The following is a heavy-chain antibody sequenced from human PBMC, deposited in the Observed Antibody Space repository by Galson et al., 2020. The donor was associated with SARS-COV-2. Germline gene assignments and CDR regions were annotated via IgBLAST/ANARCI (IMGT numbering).Heavy chain of an antibody. D-gene: IGHD3-10*01. J-gene: IGHJ3*02. CDR2: IYDSGTT. CDR1: GGSVSSGKYY. CDR3: ARESYYHGSGDDAFDI. Sequence: SETLSLTCTVSGGSVSSGKYYWNWIRQSPGKGLEWLGNIYDSGTTDYNPSLQSRVTISVDTSKNQLSLKLSAVTAADTAVYYCARESYYHGSGDDAFDIWGQGTMVTVSS. V-gene: IGHV4-61*01.